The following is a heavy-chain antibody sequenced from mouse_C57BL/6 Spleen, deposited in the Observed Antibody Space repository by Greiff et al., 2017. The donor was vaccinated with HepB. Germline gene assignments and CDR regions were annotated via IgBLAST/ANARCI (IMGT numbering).Heavy chain of an antibody. Sequence: VQLQQSGAELVKPGASVKISCKASGYAFSSYWMNWVKQRPGKGLEWIGQIYPGDGDTNYNGKFKGKATLTADKSSSTAYMQLSSLTSEDSAVYFCARIGGVVATGFDYWGQGTTLTVSS. D-gene: IGHD1-1*01. CDR1: GYAFSSYW. CDR3: ARIGGVVATGFDY. CDR2: IYPGDGDT. V-gene: IGHV1-80*01. J-gene: IGHJ2*01.